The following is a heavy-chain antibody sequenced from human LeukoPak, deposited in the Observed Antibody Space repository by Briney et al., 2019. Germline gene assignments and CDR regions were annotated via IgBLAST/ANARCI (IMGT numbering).Heavy chain of an antibody. V-gene: IGHV4-4*02. J-gene: IGHJ4*02. CDR2: VNLQGSI. Sequence: SETLSLTCGVSGGSITSTNYWTWVRQPPGKGLEWIGEVNLQGSINYNPSLMGRVAISVDMSENHISLQLTSVTAADTAVYYCAREGGPYRPLDYSGQGTLVTVSS. CDR1: GGSITSTNY. CDR3: AREGGPYRPLDY.